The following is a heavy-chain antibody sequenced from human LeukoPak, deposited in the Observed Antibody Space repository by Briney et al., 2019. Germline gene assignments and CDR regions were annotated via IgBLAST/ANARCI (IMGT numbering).Heavy chain of an antibody. CDR3: STDIAAAGTNDY. CDR2: IRSKADGGTT. CDR1: GFPFGNAW. D-gene: IGHD6-13*01. V-gene: IGHV3-15*01. Sequence: GGSLRLSCAASGFPFGNAWMSWVRQAPGKGLEWVGRIRSKADGGTTVYAAPVKGRFTISRDDSRNTVYLQMNSLKTDDTAVYYCSTDIAAAGTNDYWGQGTLVIVSS. J-gene: IGHJ4*02.